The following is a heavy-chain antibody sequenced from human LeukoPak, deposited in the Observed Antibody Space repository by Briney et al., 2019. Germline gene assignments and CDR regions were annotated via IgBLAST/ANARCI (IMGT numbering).Heavy chain of an antibody. D-gene: IGHD3-22*01. V-gene: IGHV1-2*02. J-gene: IGHJ5*02. Sequence: ASVKVSCKASGYTFTGDYMHWVRQAPGQGLEWMGWINPNSGGTNYAQKFQGRVTMTRDTSISTAYMELSRLRSDDTAVYYCARDRYPYDSSGAPFNWFDPWGQGTLVTVSS. CDR3: ARDRYPYDSSGAPFNWFDP. CDR1: GYTFTGDY. CDR2: INPNSGGT.